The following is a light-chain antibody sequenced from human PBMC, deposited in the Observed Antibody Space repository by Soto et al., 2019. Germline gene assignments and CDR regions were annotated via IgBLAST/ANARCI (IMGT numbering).Light chain of an antibody. J-gene: IGKJ1*01. CDR1: HSLIKW. Sequence: IQMTQSPTTLSASVGDRVTITCRASHSLIKWLAWYQQKPGKAPKLLIFTASGLQSGVPSRFSGSGSGTDFTFTISSLQPEDFATYYCLQDYSYPSTFGQGTKVDIK. V-gene: IGKV1-6*01. CDR3: LQDYSYPST. CDR2: TAS.